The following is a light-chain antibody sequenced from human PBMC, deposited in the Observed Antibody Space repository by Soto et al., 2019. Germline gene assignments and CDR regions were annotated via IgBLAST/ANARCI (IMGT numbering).Light chain of an antibody. CDR3: QQCSNWPIT. V-gene: IGKV3-11*01. J-gene: IGKJ5*01. CDR2: DAS. Sequence: EIQLTQSPSTLSSSLGERATISCRASQSVSSYLAWYQQKPGKAPRLLIYDASNMASGVPVRFSGSGSGTDFTLTISSLQPEDFAIYYCQQCSNWPITFGGGTRLEIK. CDR1: QSVSSY.